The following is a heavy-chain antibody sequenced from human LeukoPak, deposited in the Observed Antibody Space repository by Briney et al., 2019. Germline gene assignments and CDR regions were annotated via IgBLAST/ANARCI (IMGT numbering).Heavy chain of an antibody. CDR3: ARDLKVGVTVYYGMDV. CDR2: IYSGGST. CDR1: GFNVSSNY. Sequence: GGSLRLSCAASGFNVSSNYMSWVRQAPGKGLEWVSVIYSGGSTYNADSVKGRFTISRDNSKSTLYLQMNSLRAEDTAVYYCARDLKVGVTVYYGMDVWGQGTTVTVSS. V-gene: IGHV3-53*01. D-gene: IGHD1-26*01. J-gene: IGHJ6*02.